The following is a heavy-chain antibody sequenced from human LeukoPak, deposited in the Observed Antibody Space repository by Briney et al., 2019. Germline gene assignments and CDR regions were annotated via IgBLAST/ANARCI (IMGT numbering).Heavy chain of an antibody. CDR1: GYTFTSYD. Sequence: ASVKVSCKASGYTFTSYDFNWVRQATGQRPEWMGWTSPNSGDTGYAQKSQDRVTMTRNTSISTAYMELSSLRSDDTAVYYCARGPPNWGYDYWGPGTLVTVSS. V-gene: IGHV1-8*01. CDR3: ARGPPNWGYDY. J-gene: IGHJ4*02. CDR2: TSPNSGDT. D-gene: IGHD7-27*01.